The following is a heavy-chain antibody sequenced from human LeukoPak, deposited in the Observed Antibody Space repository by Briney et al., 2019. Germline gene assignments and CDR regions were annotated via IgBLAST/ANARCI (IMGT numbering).Heavy chain of an antibody. D-gene: IGHD3-22*01. CDR1: GGSISSYY. J-gene: IGHJ5*02. V-gene: IGHV4-59*01. Sequence: SETLSLTCTVSGGSISSYYWSWIRQPPGKGLEWIGYIYYSGSTNYNPSLKSRVTISVDTSKNQFSLKLSSVTAADTAVYYCARSAPKSDSSGYSYVDWFDPWGQGTLVTVSS. CDR3: ARSAPKSDSSGYSYVDWFDP. CDR2: IYYSGST.